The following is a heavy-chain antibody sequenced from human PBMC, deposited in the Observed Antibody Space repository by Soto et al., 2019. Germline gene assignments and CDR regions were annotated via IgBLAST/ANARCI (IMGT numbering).Heavy chain of an antibody. CDR2: ISYDGSNK. D-gene: IGHD3-16*01. J-gene: IGHJ6*02. Sequence: QVQLVESGGGVVQPGRSLRLSCAASGFTFSSYGMHWVRQAPGKGLEWVAVISYDGSNKYYADSVKGRFTISRDNSKNPFYRKRTGQRAEDRVGYYWAKDPPGNTVRVGGGGGMAVGDQGPTAPVSS. CDR1: GFTFSSYG. V-gene: IGHV3-30*18. CDR3: AKDPPGNTVRVGGGGGMAV.